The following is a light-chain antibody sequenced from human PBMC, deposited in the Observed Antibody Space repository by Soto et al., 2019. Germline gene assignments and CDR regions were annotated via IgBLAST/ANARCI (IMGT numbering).Light chain of an antibody. Sequence: ELVLTQSPGTLSLSPGERATLSCRASQSVSNNYLAWYQQKPGQAPRLLIYGASRRATGIPDRFSGSGSGTDFTLTIDRLEPEDFAVYYCQQYGTSPSSFGPGTKVDIK. CDR1: QSVSNNY. V-gene: IGKV3-20*01. CDR2: GAS. J-gene: IGKJ3*01. CDR3: QQYGTSPSS.